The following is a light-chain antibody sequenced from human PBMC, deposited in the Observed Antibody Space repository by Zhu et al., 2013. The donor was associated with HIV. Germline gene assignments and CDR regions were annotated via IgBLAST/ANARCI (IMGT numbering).Light chain of an antibody. CDR3: GTWDINFSAVFWV. CDR1: RSNIGNNF. J-gene: IGLJ3*02. Sequence: QSVLTQPPSLSAAPGQNVAISCSGSRSNIGNNFVSWYQQLPGAAPKLLIYDTEKRPSEIPDRFSGSKSGTSATLAISGLQAGDEAVYYCGTWDINFSAVFWVFGGGTKLTVL. V-gene: IGLV1-51*01. CDR2: DTE.